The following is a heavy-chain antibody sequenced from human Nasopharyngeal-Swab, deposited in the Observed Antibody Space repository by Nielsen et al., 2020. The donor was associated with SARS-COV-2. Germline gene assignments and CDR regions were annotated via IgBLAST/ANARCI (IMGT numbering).Heavy chain of an antibody. CDR3: ARTPVTYYYYGMDV. Sequence: ASVKVSCKASGYTFTSYAMNWVRQAPGQGLEWMGWINTNTGNPTYAQGFTGRFVFSLDTSVSTAYLQLSSLKAEDTAVYYCARTPVTYYYYGMDVWGQGTTVTVSS. CDR1: GYTFTSYA. CDR2: INTNTGNP. D-gene: IGHD5-18*01. V-gene: IGHV7-4-1*02. J-gene: IGHJ6*02.